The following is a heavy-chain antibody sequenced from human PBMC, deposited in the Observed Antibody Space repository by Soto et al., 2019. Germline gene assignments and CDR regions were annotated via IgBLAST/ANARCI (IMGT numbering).Heavy chain of an antibody. CDR1: GFTFSSYA. CDR2: ISYDGSNK. V-gene: IGHV3-30-3*01. J-gene: IGHJ4*02. Sequence: QVQLVESGGGVVQPGRSLRLSCAASGFTFSSYAMHWVRQAPGKGLEWVAVISYDGSNKYYADSVKGRFTISRDNSKNTLYLQMNSLRAEDTAVYYCARDPLYCGQGTLVTVSS. CDR3: ARDPLY.